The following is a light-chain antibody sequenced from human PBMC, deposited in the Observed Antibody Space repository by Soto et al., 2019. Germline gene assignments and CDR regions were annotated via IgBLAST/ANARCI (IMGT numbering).Light chain of an antibody. V-gene: IGKV1-5*01. CDR3: QQYNSYPGT. CDR1: QIITTW. Sequence: DIQMTQSPSTLSASVGDSVTVTCRASQIITTWLAWYQQRPGKAPTLLIYDASTLQSGVPSRFSGSGSGTEFTLTISSLQPDDLATYFCQQYNSYPGTFGQGTKVDIK. J-gene: IGKJ1*01. CDR2: DAS.